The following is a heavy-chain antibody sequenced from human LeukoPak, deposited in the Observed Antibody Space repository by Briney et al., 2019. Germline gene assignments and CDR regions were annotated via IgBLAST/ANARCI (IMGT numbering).Heavy chain of an antibody. CDR3: AKAPQSYDSSGYYPVVDAFDI. CDR2: IRSDGSNK. V-gene: IGHV3-30*02. CDR1: GFTFSSYG. D-gene: IGHD3-22*01. J-gene: IGHJ3*02. Sequence: PGGSLRLSCGASGFTFSSYGMHWVRQAPGKGLEWVAFIRSDGSNKYYPDSVKGRFTISRDNSKNTLYLQMNSLRAEDTAVYYCAKAPQSYDSSGYYPVVDAFDIWGQGTMVTVSS.